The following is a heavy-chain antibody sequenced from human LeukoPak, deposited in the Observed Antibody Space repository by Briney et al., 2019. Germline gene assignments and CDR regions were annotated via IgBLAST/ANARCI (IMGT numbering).Heavy chain of an antibody. CDR1: GGSISSYY. CDR3: ARGDDYNVSYLDY. J-gene: IGHJ4*02. V-gene: IGHV4-59*01. D-gene: IGHD5-24*01. CDR2: IYYSGGT. Sequence: PSETLSLTCTVSGGSISSYYWSWIRQPPGKGLEWIGYIYYSGGTNYTPSLKSRVTISVDTSKNHFSLRLSSVTAADTAVYYCARGDDYNVSYLDYWGQGTLVTVSS.